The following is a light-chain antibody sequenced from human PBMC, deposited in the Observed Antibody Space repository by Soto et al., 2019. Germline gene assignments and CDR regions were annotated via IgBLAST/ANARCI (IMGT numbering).Light chain of an antibody. V-gene: IGKV3-15*01. J-gene: IGKJ1*01. Sequence: EIVMTQSPATLSVSPGERATLSCRASQSVSSNLAWYQQKPGQAPRLLLYGASTRATGIPARFSGSGSGTEFTLTFSSLQSEDSAVYYCQQYNNWPWSFGQGTKVEIK. CDR3: QQYNNWPWS. CDR1: QSVSSN. CDR2: GAS.